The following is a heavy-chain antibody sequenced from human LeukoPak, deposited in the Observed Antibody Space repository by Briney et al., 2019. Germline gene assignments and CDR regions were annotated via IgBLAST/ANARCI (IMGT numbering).Heavy chain of an antibody. D-gene: IGHD6-13*01. Sequence: SVKVSCKASGGTFSSYAISWVRQAPGQGLEWMGGIIPIFGTASYAQKFQGRVTMTRDMSTSTVYMELSSLRSEDTAVYYCARGAAAGTNLDYWGQGTLVTVSS. CDR1: GGTFSSYA. J-gene: IGHJ4*02. CDR2: IIPIFGTA. V-gene: IGHV1-69*05. CDR3: ARGAAAGTNLDY.